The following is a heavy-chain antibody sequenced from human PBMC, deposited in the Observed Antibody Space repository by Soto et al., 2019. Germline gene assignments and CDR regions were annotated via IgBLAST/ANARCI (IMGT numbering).Heavy chain of an antibody. CDR1: GFTFSSYA. CDR2: ISGSGGST. V-gene: IGHV3-23*01. Sequence: EVQLLESGGGLVQPGGSLRLSCAASGFTFSSYAMSWVRQAPGKGLEWVSAISGSGGSTYYADSVKGRFTISRDNSKNTLYLQMNSLRAEDTAVYYCAKDLSRYSSSGRWFDPWGQGTLVTVSS. D-gene: IGHD6-13*01. J-gene: IGHJ5*02. CDR3: AKDLSRYSSSGRWFDP.